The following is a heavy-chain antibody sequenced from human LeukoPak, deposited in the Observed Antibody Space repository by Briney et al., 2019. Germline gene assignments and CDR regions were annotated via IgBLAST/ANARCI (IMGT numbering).Heavy chain of an antibody. J-gene: IGHJ5*02. V-gene: IGHV4-39*01. CDR3: AMERYSSSWYDNWFDP. CDR2: IYYSGST. Sequence: SETLSLTCTVSGGSISSSSYYWGWIRQPPGKGLEWIGSIYYSGSTYYNPSLKSRVTISVDTSKNQFSLKLSSVTAADTAAYYCAMERYSSSWYDNWFDPWGQGTLVTVSS. D-gene: IGHD6-13*01. CDR1: GGSISSSSYY.